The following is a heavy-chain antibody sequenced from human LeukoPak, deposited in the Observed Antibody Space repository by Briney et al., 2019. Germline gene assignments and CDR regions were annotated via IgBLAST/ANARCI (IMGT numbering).Heavy chain of an antibody. Sequence: SETLSLTCTVSGGSVTSSPYYWGWIRQPPEKGLEWIGSIYYSGSTYYNPSLKSRVTISVDTSKNQFSLKLSSVTAADTAVYYCASRTTVTPSEYFQHWGQGTLVTVSS. V-gene: IGHV4-39*07. J-gene: IGHJ1*01. CDR2: IYYSGST. D-gene: IGHD4-17*01. CDR3: ASRTTVTPSEYFQH. CDR1: GGSVTSSPYY.